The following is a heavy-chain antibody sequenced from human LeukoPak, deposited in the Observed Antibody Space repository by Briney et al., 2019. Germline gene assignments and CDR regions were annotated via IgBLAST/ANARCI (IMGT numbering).Heavy chain of an antibody. CDR1: GYTLTELS. Sequence: KVSCRVSGYTLTELSMHWVRQAPGKGPEWMGGFDPEDGETIYAQKLQGRVTMTTDTSTGTAYMELRSLRSDDTAVYYCARSPYDYVWGSFDYWGQGTLVAVSS. J-gene: IGHJ4*02. CDR2: FDPEDGET. CDR3: ARSPYDYVWGSFDY. D-gene: IGHD3-16*01. V-gene: IGHV1-24*01.